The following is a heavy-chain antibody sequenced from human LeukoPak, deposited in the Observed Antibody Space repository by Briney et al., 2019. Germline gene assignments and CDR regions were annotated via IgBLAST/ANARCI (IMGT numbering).Heavy chain of an antibody. CDR2: ADPKDGET. D-gene: IGHD3-10*01. Sequence: GASVKVSCKVSGYALTELSIHWVRQAPGKGFEWMGGADPKDGETIYAQNFQDRVTVTDDRSTDTSYMELRGLTSEDTALYYCAGDVLVSGGSYYHGFWGQGTLVTVSS. J-gene: IGHJ4*02. V-gene: IGHV1-24*01. CDR3: AGDVLVSGGSYYHGF. CDR1: GYALTELS.